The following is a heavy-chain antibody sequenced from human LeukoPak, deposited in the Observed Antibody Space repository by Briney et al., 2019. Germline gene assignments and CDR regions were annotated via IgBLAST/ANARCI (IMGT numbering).Heavy chain of an antibody. Sequence: GGSLRLSCAASGFTFSDYYMGWIRQAPGKGLEWVSAISGSGGSTYYADSVKGRFTISRDNSKNTRYLQMNSLRAEDTAVYYCAKGQRGVFDYWGQGTLVTVSS. V-gene: IGHV3-23*01. CDR2: ISGSGGST. D-gene: IGHD3-16*01. CDR1: GFTFSDYY. J-gene: IGHJ4*02. CDR3: AKGQRGVFDY.